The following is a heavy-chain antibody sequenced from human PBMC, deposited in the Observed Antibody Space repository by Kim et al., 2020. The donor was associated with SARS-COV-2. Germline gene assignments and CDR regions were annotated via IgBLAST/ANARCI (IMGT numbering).Heavy chain of an antibody. D-gene: IGHD2-21*02. CDR3: ARVKDCGGDCSIDY. V-gene: IGHV4-31*03. CDR2: IYYSGST. J-gene: IGHJ4*02. CDR1: GGSISSGGYY. Sequence: SETLSLTCTVSGGSISSGGYYWSWIRQHPGKGLEWIGYIYYSGSTYYNPSLKSRVTISVDTSKNQFSLKLSSVTAADTAVYYCARVKDCGGDCSIDYWGQGTLVTVSS.